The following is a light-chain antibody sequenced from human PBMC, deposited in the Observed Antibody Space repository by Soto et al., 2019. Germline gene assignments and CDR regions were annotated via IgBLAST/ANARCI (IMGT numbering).Light chain of an antibody. Sequence: EILLTQSPDTLSSSPGERATLSCRASQSVTTYLAWYQQKPGQAPRLLIYDVSNRATGIPARFSGSGSGTDFTLTISSLEPEDVAIYYCQQRSNRPWTFGQGTKVEIK. CDR2: DVS. V-gene: IGKV3-11*01. CDR3: QQRSNRPWT. CDR1: QSVTTY. J-gene: IGKJ1*01.